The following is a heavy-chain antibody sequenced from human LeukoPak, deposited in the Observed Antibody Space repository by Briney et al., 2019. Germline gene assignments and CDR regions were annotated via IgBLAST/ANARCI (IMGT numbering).Heavy chain of an antibody. CDR1: GYTFTSYG. V-gene: IGHV1-18*01. CDR2: ISAYNGNT. Sequence: ASVKGSCKASGYTFTSYGNSWVRQAPGQGLEWMGWISAYNGNTNYAQKLQGRVTMTTDTSTSTAYMELRSLRSDDTAVYYCARDAFPSGSYSAADYWGQGTLVTVSS. J-gene: IGHJ4*02. D-gene: IGHD1-26*01. CDR3: ARDAFPSGSYSAADY.